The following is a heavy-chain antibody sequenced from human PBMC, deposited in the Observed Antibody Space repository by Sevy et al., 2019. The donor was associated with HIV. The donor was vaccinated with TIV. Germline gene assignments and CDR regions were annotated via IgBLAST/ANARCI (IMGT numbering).Heavy chain of an antibody. J-gene: IGHJ4*02. CDR2: FGFGGSTI. CDR3: AREGCSVPHDY. CDR1: GFTFSIYT. D-gene: IGHD2-15*01. Sequence: EGSLRLSCAASGFTFSIYTMSWVRQAPGKALEWVSTFGFGGSTIHYADSVKGRFTISRDNSKNTLYLQMNILRADDTAVYYCAREGCSVPHDYWGQGTLVTVSS. V-gene: IGHV3-23*01.